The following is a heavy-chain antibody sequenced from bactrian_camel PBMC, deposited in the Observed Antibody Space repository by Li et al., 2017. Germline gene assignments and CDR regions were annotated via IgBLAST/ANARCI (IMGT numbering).Heavy chain of an antibody. J-gene: IGHJ4*01. D-gene: IGHD6*01. CDR1: GFTVSSDYY. Sequence: HVQLVESGGGLVQPGGSLRLSCAASGFTVSSDYYITWVRQAPEKGLEWVSRIYRDGSLTYYADSVKGRFTISRDNAKNTVYLQLNSLKSEDTGLYYCATDTNGGNWNWYGSWGQGTQVTV. CDR2: IYRDGSLT. V-gene: IGHV3-2*01. CDR3: ATDTNGGNWNWYGS.